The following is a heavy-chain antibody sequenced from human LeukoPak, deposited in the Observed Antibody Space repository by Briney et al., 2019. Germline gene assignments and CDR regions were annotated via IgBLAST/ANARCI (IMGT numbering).Heavy chain of an antibody. CDR3: TRDPSHGALVI. V-gene: IGHV3-7*01. CDR1: GFTFATSW. J-gene: IGHJ3*02. CDR2: MNQDGSKT. Sequence: GGSLRLSCAASGFTFATSWVTWVRQAPGKGLEWVALMNQDGSKTLFVDSVKGRFAISRDNGKNSLYLQMDSLRAEDTAVYFCTRDPSHGALVIWGQGTTVAVS.